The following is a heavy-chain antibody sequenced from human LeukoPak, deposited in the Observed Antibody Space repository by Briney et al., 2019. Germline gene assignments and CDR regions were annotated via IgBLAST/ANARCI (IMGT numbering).Heavy chain of an antibody. CDR2: INHSGST. Sequence: SETLSLTCAVYGGSFSGYYWSWIRQPPGKGLEWIGEINHSGSTNYNPSLKSRVTMSVDTSKNQFSLKLSSVTAADTAVYYCATGVHGIAAAGDYYFDYWGQGTLVTVSS. CDR1: GGSFSGYY. D-gene: IGHD6-13*01. J-gene: IGHJ4*02. V-gene: IGHV4-34*01. CDR3: ATGVHGIAAAGDYYFDY.